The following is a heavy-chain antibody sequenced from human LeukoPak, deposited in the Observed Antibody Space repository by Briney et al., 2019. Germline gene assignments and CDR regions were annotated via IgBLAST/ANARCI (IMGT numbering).Heavy chain of an antibody. V-gene: IGHV1-2*02. Sequence: ASVKVSCKASGFTFSDYYIHWVRQAPGQGREWMGWLSATSGGTNYGQQFQGRVNLIGDTSTSPAYMELTSLRPDDPAVYFCARRNPRRLPTCLLFDLWGQGTLVSVSS. CDR2: LSATSGGT. CDR3: ARRNPRRLPTCLLFDL. CDR1: GFTFSDYY. J-gene: IGHJ4*02.